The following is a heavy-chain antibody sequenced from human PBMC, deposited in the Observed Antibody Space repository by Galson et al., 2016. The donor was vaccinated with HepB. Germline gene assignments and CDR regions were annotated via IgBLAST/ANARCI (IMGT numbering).Heavy chain of an antibody. J-gene: IGHJ6*04. CDR2: ISSSSSYI. CDR1: GFTFSSYS. D-gene: IGHD6-6*01. CDR3: ARRGEYSSSYYYYYGMDV. V-gene: IGHV3-21*01. Sequence: SLRLSCAASGFTFSSYSMNWVRQAPGKGLEWVSSISSSSSYIYYADSVKGRFTISRDNAKNSLYLQMNSLRAEDTAVYYCARRGEYSSSYYYYYGMDVWGKGTTVTVSS.